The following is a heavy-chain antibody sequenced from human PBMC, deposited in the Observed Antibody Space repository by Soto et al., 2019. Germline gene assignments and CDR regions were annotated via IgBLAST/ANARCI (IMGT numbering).Heavy chain of an antibody. CDR2: ISIISTYI. J-gene: IGHJ3*02. Sequence: EVQLVESGGGLVKPGGSLRLSCVASRFRFSDYTMTWVRQAPGKGLEWVSSISIISTYIYYGDSVKGRFTISRDNAKNSLYLQMNSLRVEDTAVYYCARRGSEVTPGGGALDMWGQGTTVTVSS. V-gene: IGHV3-21*01. CDR3: ARRGSEVTPGGGALDM. D-gene: IGHD2-21*02. CDR1: RFRFSDYT.